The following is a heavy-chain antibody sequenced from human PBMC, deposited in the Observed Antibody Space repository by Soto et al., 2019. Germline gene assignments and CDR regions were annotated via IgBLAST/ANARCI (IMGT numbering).Heavy chain of an antibody. Sequence: QVQLVQSGAEVKKPGASVKVSCKASGYTFTSYGISWVRQAPGQGLEWMGRISAYNGNTNYAQKRQGRVTMTTDTSTSTAYMALRSLRSDDTAVYYCARYCSSTSGYSYYYGMDVWGQGTTVTVSS. CDR3: ARYCSSTSGYSYYYGMDV. V-gene: IGHV1-18*04. D-gene: IGHD2-2*02. J-gene: IGHJ6*02. CDR1: GYTFTSYG. CDR2: ISAYNGNT.